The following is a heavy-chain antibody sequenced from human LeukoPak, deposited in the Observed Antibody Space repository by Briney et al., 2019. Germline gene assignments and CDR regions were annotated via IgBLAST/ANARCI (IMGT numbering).Heavy chain of an antibody. D-gene: IGHD3-3*01. CDR2: ISSSSSYI. CDR3: APRFLEWLPLRY. J-gene: IGHJ4*02. CDR1: GFTFSSYS. Sequence: PGGSLRLSCAASGFTFSSYSMNWVRQAPGKGLEWVSSISSSSSYIYYADSVKGRLTISRDNAKNSLYLQMNSLRAEDTAVYYCAPRFLEWLPLRYWGQGTLVTVSS. V-gene: IGHV3-21*01.